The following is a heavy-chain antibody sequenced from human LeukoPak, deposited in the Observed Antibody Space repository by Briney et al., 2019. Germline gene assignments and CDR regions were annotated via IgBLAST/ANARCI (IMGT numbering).Heavy chain of an antibody. CDR1: GFTFSKVW. CDR3: CGTRGDL. D-gene: IGHD1-14*01. CDR2: IKSKSDDGTR. Sequence: GGSLGLSCEASGFTFSKVWMSWVRQAPGKGLEWVGRIKSKSDDGTRDYAPPVRGRFTISRDDSKSTVYLQMESLRSEDTGVYYCCGTRGDLWGQGTLVTVSS. V-gene: IGHV3-15*01. J-gene: IGHJ5*02.